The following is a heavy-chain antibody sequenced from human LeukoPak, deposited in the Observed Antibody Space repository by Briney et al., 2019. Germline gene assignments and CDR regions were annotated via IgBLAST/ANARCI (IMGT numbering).Heavy chain of an antibody. J-gene: IGHJ4*02. Sequence: ASVKVSCKASGYTFTSYYMHWVRQAPGQGLEWMGIINPSGGSTNYAQKLQGRVTLTRDTSTSTVYMELSSLRSEDTAVYYCASDFAYGSGSTHFDYWGQGTLVTVSS. V-gene: IGHV1-46*01. CDR1: GYTFTSYY. CDR3: ASDFAYGSGSTHFDY. D-gene: IGHD3-10*01. CDR2: INPSGGST.